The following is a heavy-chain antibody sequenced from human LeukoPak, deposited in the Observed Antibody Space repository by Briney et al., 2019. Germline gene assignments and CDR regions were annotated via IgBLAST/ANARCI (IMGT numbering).Heavy chain of an antibody. CDR2: IRYDGSNK. CDR3: AKGRDIVVVPAASPPGP. J-gene: IGHJ5*02. Sequence: PGGSLRLSCAASGFTFSSYGMHWVRQAPGKGLEWVAFIRYDGSNKYYADSVKGRFTISRDNSKNTLYLQMNSLRAEDTAVYYCAKGRDIVVVPAASPPGPWGQGTLVTVSS. D-gene: IGHD2-2*01. CDR1: GFTFSSYG. V-gene: IGHV3-30*02.